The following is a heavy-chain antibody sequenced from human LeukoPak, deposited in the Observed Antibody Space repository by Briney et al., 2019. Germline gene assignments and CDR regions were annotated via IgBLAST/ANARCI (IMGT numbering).Heavy chain of an antibody. CDR2: INSDGRST. V-gene: IGHV3-74*01. Sequence: GGSLTLSCAASGFTFSSYWMHWVRQVAGKGLVWVSRINSDGRSTSYADSVKGRFTISRDNAKNILYVQTNSLRGEDTAVYYLSTGSGHAFDIWRRGTMVTVPS. CDR1: GFTFSSYW. J-gene: IGHJ3*02. D-gene: IGHD1-14*01. CDR3: STGSGHAFDI.